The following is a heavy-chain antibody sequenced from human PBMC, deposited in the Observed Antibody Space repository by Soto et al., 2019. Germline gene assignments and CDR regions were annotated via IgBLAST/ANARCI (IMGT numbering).Heavy chain of an antibody. D-gene: IGHD3-3*01. CDR2: INDGGGT. Sequence: LSLTCAVYGGSLSGYIWSWIRQPPGKGLEWIGEINDGGGTNYNPSLKSRVTISLDTSKNQFSLNLSSVTAADTALYYCARRGPRDTIMIFGVVKSWFDPWGQGTLVTVSS. J-gene: IGHJ5*02. CDR1: GGSLSGYI. CDR3: ARRGPRDTIMIFGVVKSWFDP. V-gene: IGHV4-34*01.